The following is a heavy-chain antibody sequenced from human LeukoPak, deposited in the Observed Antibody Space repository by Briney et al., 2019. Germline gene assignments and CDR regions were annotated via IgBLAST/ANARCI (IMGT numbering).Heavy chain of an antibody. Sequence: ASVKVSCKASGYTFTSYYMHWVRQAPGQGLEWMGLINPSGGSTSYAQKFQGRVTMTRDMSTSTVYMELSSLRSEDTAVYYCARGGITIFGVVGWGWFDPWGQGTLVTVSS. V-gene: IGHV1-46*01. CDR3: ARGGITIFGVVGWGWFDP. D-gene: IGHD3-3*01. CDR1: GYTFTSYY. CDR2: INPSGGST. J-gene: IGHJ5*02.